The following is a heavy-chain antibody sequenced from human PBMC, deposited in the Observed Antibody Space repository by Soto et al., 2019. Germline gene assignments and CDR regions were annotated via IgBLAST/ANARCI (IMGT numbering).Heavy chain of an antibody. CDR1: GFTFSSYA. CDR3: ARVQAGTGWYFDL. CDR2: ISYDGSNK. Sequence: QVQLVESGGGVVQPGRSLRLSCAASGFTFSSYAMHWVRQAPGKGLEWVAVISYDGSNKYYADSVKGRFTISRDNSKNTLYLQMNSLRAEDTAMYYCARVQAGTGWYFDLWGRGTLVTVSS. D-gene: IGHD6-19*01. V-gene: IGHV3-30-3*01. J-gene: IGHJ2*01.